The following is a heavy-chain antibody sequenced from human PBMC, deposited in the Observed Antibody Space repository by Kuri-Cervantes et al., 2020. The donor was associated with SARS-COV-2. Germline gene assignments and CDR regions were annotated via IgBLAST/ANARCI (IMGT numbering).Heavy chain of an antibody. Sequence: ETLSLTCAASGFTFSSYSMNWVRQAPGKGLEWVSGISGSGGSTYYADSAKGRFTISRDNSENTLYLQMNSLRAEDTAVYYCAKAFYDSSGFLEYWGQGTLVTVSS. D-gene: IGHD3-22*01. CDR3: AKAFYDSSGFLEY. CDR2: ISGSGGST. J-gene: IGHJ4*02. CDR1: GFTFSSYS. V-gene: IGHV3-23*01.